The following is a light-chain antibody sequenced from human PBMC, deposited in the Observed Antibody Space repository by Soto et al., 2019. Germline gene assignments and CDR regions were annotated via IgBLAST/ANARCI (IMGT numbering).Light chain of an antibody. CDR1: QGIRKY. Sequence: DIQMTQSPSSLSASVGDRVTVTCRASQGIRKYLAWYQQKPGKIPKLLIYAASTLQSGVPSRFSGSGSGTDFTLNISSLQPEDVATYYCQRYNCAPWTFGQGTKVEIK. J-gene: IGKJ1*01. CDR2: AAS. V-gene: IGKV1-27*01. CDR3: QRYNCAPWT.